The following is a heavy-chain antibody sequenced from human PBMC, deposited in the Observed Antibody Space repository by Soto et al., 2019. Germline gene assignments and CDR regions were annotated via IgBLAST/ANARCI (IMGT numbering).Heavy chain of an antibody. J-gene: IGHJ5*02. V-gene: IGHV3-48*03. CDR2: ISISGTII. CDR1: GFIFSDYE. CDR3: AREGGFDWFYP. Sequence: SGGSLRLSCEGSGFIFSDYEMNWVRQVPGKGLEWISYISISGTIIHYADSVKGRSTISRDNAKNSVYLQMNSLRVEDTAIYYCAREGGFDWFYPWGQGTLVTVSS.